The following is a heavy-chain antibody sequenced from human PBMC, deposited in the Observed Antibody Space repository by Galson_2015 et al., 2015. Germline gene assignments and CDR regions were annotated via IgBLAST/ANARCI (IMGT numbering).Heavy chain of an antibody. Sequence: SLRLSCAASGFTFSSYAMSWVRQAPGKGLEWVSAISGSGGSTYYADSVKGRFTISRDNSKNTLYLQMNSLRAEDTAVYYCAKAEAEAKLRWPIDYWGQGTLVTVSS. CDR3: AKAEAEAKLRWPIDY. CDR1: GFTFSSYA. CDR2: ISGSGGST. J-gene: IGHJ4*02. V-gene: IGHV3-23*01. D-gene: IGHD4-23*01.